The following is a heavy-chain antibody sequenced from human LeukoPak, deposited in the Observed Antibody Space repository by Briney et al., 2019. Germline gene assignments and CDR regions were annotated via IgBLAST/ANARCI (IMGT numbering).Heavy chain of an antibody. Sequence: SETLSLTCTVSGYSISSGYYWGWIRQPPGKGLEWIGSIYHSGSTYYNPSLKSRVTTSVDTSKNQFSLKLSSVTAADTAVYYCARVPMVRGVSFDPWGQGTLVTVSS. CDR3: ARVPMVRGVSFDP. V-gene: IGHV4-38-2*02. CDR1: GYSISSGYY. J-gene: IGHJ5*02. D-gene: IGHD3-10*01. CDR2: IYHSGST.